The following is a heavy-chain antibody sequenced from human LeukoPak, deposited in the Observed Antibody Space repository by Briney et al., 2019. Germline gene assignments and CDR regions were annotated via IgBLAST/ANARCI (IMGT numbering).Heavy chain of an antibody. D-gene: IGHD4-23*01. CDR2: MSSKTHNYAT. J-gene: IGHJ4*02. Sequence: PGGSLSLSCAASGFPFSGSAMHWVGLPSGRGLEWVGYMSSKTHNYATLYSSSVKGRFTISRHDSKNTAYLQMNSLKAEDTAVYYCTRQRYGHSGGDFDYWGQGTPVTVSS. CDR3: TRQRYGHSGGDFDY. V-gene: IGHV3-73*01. CDR1: GFPFSGSA.